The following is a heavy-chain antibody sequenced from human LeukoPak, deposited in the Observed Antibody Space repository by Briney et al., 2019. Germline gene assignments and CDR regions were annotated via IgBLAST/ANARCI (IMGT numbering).Heavy chain of an antibody. CDR3: ARTAEGYCSSTSCYKILDYYYYMDV. V-gene: IGHV1-69*05. CDR1: GGTFSSYA. CDR2: IIPIFGTA. D-gene: IGHD2-2*02. J-gene: IGHJ6*03. Sequence: WASVKVSCKASGGTFSSYAIRWVRQAPGQGLEWMGGIIPIFGTANYAQKFQGRVTITTDESTSTAYMELSSLRSDDTAVYYCARTAEGYCSSTSCYKILDYYYYMDVWGKGTTVTVSS.